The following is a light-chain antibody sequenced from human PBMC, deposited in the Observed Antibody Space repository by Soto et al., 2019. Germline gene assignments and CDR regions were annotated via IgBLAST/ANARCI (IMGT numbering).Light chain of an antibody. CDR2: GAS. V-gene: IGKV3D-20*02. CDR1: QSVSNNY. CDR3: QQRSNWPNT. Sequence: EIVLTQSPGTLSLSPGERATLSCRASQSVSNNYLAWYQQKPGQAPRLLIYGASNRATGIPDRFSGSGSGTDFTLTISRLEPEDFAVYYCQQRSNWPNTFGQETKVDTK. J-gene: IGKJ2*01.